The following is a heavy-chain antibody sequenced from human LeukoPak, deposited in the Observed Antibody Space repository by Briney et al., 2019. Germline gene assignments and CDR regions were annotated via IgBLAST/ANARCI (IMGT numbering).Heavy chain of an antibody. CDR3: TTLVKYYDFWSGYSRLDYYYYMDV. V-gene: IGHV3-15*01. CDR2: IKSKTDGGTT. J-gene: IGHJ6*03. D-gene: IGHD3-3*01. CDR1: GFTFSNAW. Sequence: VGSLRLSCAASGFTFSNAWMSWVRQAPGKGLEWVGRIKSKTDGGTTDYAAPVKGRFTISRDDSKNTLYLQMNSLKTEDTAVYYCTTLVKYYDFWSGYSRLDYYYYMDVWGKGTTVTVSS.